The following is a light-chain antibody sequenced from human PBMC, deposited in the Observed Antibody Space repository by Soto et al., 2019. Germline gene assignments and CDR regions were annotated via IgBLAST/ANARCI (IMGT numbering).Light chain of an antibody. Sequence: QSALTQPASVSGSPGQSITISCHGTSRAIGNSNYVSWYQQHPGKAPKLMIYDVNNRPSGISNRFSGSKSASTASLTISGLQAEDEADYYCSSYTSSSLLYVFGTGTKLTVL. CDR2: DVN. CDR1: SRAIGNSNY. CDR3: SSYTSSSLLYV. J-gene: IGLJ1*01. V-gene: IGLV2-14*03.